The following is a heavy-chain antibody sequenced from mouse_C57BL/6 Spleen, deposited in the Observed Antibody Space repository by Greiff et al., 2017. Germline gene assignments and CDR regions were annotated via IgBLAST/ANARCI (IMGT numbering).Heavy chain of an antibody. D-gene: IGHD1-1*01. CDR2: IDPANGNT. V-gene: IGHV14-3*01. Sequence: EVMLVESVAELVRPGASVKLSCTASGFNIKNTYMHWVKQRPEQGLEWIGRIDPANGNTKYAPKFQGKATITADTSSNTAYLQLSSLTSEDTAIYYCARSNYYGSSLDYWGQGTTLTVSS. CDR1: GFNIKNTY. J-gene: IGHJ2*01. CDR3: ARSNYYGSSLDY.